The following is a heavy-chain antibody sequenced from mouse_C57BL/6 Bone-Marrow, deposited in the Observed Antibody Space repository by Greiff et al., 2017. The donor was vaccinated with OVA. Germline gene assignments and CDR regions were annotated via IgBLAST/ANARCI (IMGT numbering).Heavy chain of an antibody. CDR2: IDPENGDT. CDR1: GFNIKDDY. Sequence: EVQLQQSGAELVRPGASVKLSCTASGFNIKDDYMHWVKQRPEQGLEWIGWIDPENGDTEYASKFQGKATITADTSSNTAYLQLSSLTSEDTAVYYCTLCYGSAWFAYWGQGTLVTVSA. V-gene: IGHV14-4*01. J-gene: IGHJ3*01. D-gene: IGHD2-2*01. CDR3: TLCYGSAWFAY.